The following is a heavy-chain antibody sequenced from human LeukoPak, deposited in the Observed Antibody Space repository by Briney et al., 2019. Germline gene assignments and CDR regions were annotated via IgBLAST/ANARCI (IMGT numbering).Heavy chain of an antibody. V-gene: IGHV3-21*04. CDR1: GFTFSSYS. D-gene: IGHD3-22*01. CDR2: ISSSSSYI. CDR3: AKDFPYQLYYDSSGLSDY. Sequence: GGSLRLSCAASGFTFSSYSMNWVRQAPGKGLEWVSSISSSSSYIYYADSVKGRFTISRDNAKNSLYLQMNSLRAEDTAVYYCAKDFPYQLYYDSSGLSDYWGQGTLVTVSS. J-gene: IGHJ4*02.